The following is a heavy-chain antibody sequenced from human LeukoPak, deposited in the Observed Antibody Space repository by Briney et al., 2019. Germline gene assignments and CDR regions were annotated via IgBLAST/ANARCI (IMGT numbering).Heavy chain of an antibody. CDR1: GFTFSNYG. V-gene: IGHV3-30*19. CDR3: ARDFQIAVAGHYYYYYYMDV. CDR2: ISYDGSNK. Sequence: GGSLRLACTASGFTFSNYGMDWVRQAPGKGLEWVAVISYDGSNKYYADSVKGRFTICRDNSKNTLYLQMNSLRAEDTAVYYCARDFQIAVAGHYYYYYYMDVWGKGTTVTVSS. D-gene: IGHD6-19*01. J-gene: IGHJ6*03.